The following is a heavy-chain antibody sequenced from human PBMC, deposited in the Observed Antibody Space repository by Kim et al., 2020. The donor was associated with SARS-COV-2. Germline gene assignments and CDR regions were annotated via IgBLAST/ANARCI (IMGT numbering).Heavy chain of an antibody. CDR2: ISSSSSTI. Sequence: GGSLRLSCAASGFTFSSYSMNWVRQAPGKGLEWVSYISSSSSTIYYADPVKGRFTISRDNAKNSLYLQMNSLRDEDTAVYYCARDSRYSGYEGDYYYGMDVWGPGTTLTVSS. J-gene: IGHJ6*02. CDR3: ARDSRYSGYEGDYYYGMDV. V-gene: IGHV3-48*02. D-gene: IGHD5-12*01. CDR1: GFTFSSYS.